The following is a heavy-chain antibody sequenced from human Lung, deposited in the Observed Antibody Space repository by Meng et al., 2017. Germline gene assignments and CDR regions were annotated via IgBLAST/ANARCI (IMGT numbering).Heavy chain of an antibody. J-gene: IGHJ4*02. CDR1: GGSFSDYY. V-gene: IGHV4-34*01. D-gene: IGHD4-11*01. CDR2: INHSGST. CDR3: ARGPTTMAHDFDY. Sequence: QVQLQQWGAGLLKPSETLSLTWGVSGGSFSDYYWSWIRQHPGKGLEWIGEINHSGSTNYNPSLESRATISVDTSQNNLSLKLSSVTAADSAVYYCARGPTTMAHDFDYWGQGTLVTVSS.